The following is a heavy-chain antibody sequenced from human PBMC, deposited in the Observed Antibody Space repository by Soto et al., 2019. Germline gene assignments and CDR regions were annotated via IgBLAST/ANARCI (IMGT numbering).Heavy chain of an antibody. D-gene: IGHD2-21*02. CDR1: GFTFNNYD. CDR2: ISYDGSNT. Sequence: QVQLVESGGGVVQPGRSLRLSCAASGFTFNNYDMHWVRQAPGKGLEWVAFISYDGSNTYYADSVKGRFTISRDNSKNTLFLQMNSLSTEDTAVYYCAKKLLCGGDFGGAEYFQNWGQGTLLTVSS. J-gene: IGHJ1*01. V-gene: IGHV3-30*18. CDR3: AKKLLCGGDFGGAEYFQN.